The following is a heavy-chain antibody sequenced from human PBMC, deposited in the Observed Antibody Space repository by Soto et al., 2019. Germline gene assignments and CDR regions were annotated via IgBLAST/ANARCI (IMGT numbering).Heavy chain of an antibody. J-gene: IGHJ4*02. D-gene: IGHD7-27*01. V-gene: IGHV4-31*03. CDR2: IYDSGRT. Sequence: SETLSLTCTVSGASIGSGSYYWSWIRQYPGEGLVWIGHIYDSGRTYYNPSLESRVSISIDTSKNEFSLTLTSVTAADTAVYYCARLTTIITGAFDDWGLGTVLTVSS. CDR1: GASIGSGSYY. CDR3: ARLTTIITGAFDD.